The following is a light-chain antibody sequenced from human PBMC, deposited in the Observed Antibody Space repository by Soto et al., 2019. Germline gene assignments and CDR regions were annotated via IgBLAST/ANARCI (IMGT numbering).Light chain of an antibody. J-gene: IGKJ1*01. V-gene: IGKV3-20*01. Sequence: EIVLTQSPATLSVSPGERATLSCRATQSVTSRYLAWYQHKPGQAPRLPIYGASSRATDIPDRFSGSGSGTDFTLTISRREPEDLAGYYCQQYGSSPPWTCGQGTKVDI. CDR2: GAS. CDR1: QSVTSRY. CDR3: QQYGSSPPWT.